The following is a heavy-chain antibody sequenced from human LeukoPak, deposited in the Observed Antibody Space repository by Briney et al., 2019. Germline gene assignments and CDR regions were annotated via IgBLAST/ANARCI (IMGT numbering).Heavy chain of an antibody. D-gene: IGHD1-26*01. CDR1: GFIFSSYS. CDR2: IWYDGSNK. J-gene: IGHJ4*02. Sequence: TGGSLRLSCAASGFIFSSYSMNWVRQAPGKGLEWVAVIWYDGSNKYYADSVKGRFTISRDNSKNTLYLQMNSLRAEDTAVYYCARPTYSGSYYWFDYWGQGTLVTVSS. CDR3: ARPTYSGSYYWFDY. V-gene: IGHV3-33*08.